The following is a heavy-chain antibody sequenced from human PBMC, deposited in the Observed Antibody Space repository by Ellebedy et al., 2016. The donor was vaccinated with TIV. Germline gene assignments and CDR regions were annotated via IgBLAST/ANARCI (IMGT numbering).Heavy chain of an antibody. CDR1: GFNFRNFD. CDR2: ISFDGTTK. CDR3: ARGRYYGSGSSSYYGMDV. V-gene: IGHV3-30*03. D-gene: IGHD3-10*01. Sequence: GGSLRLSXAASGFNFRNFDLHWVRQAPGKGLEWVSVISFDGTTKYYAGSVKGRFTISRDNSNNTLYLQMNSLRAEDTAVYYCARGRYYGSGSSSYYGMDVWGQGTTVTVSS. J-gene: IGHJ6*02.